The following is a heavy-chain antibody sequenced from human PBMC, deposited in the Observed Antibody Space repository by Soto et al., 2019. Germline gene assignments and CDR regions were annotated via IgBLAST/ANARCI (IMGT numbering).Heavy chain of an antibody. J-gene: IGHJ4*02. V-gene: IGHV3-23*01. CDR3: AKGYYDSPGYLTHLMGDH. Sequence: PGGSLRLSCAVSGFTFSNYVMNWVRQAPGKGLEWASGISGSGGDTYYADSVKGRFTISRDNSKNTLSLQMNSLRAEDTAVYYCAKGYYDSPGYLTHLMGDHWGQGTLVTVSS. CDR1: GFTFSNYV. CDR2: ISGSGGDT. D-gene: IGHD3-22*01.